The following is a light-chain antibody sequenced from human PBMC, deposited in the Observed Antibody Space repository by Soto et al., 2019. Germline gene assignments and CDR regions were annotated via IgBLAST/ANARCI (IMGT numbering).Light chain of an antibody. J-gene: IGLJ3*02. CDR3: SSFASSNTWV. Sequence: QSALTQPPSASGSTGQSVTISCTRTSSDVGAYNYVSWYQQHAGKAPKLVIYEVTKRPSGVPDRFSGSKSANTASLTVSGLQAEDEADYYCSSFASSNTWVFGGGTKVTVL. V-gene: IGLV2-8*01. CDR2: EVT. CDR1: SSDVGAYNY.